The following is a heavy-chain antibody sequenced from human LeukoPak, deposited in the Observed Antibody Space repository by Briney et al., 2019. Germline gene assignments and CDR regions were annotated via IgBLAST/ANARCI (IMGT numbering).Heavy chain of an antibody. Sequence: GSLRLSCAASGFTFSSYSMNWIRQPPGKGLEWIGEINHSGTTKYNPSLKSRVTISVDMSNNQFSLKLSSVTAADTAVYYCARGARYFYGSGSYYKIRYYYMDVWGKGTTVTISS. V-gene: IGHV4-34*01. CDR2: INHSGTT. CDR3: ARGARYFYGSGSYYKIRYYYMDV. D-gene: IGHD3-10*01. J-gene: IGHJ6*03. CDR1: GFTFSSYS.